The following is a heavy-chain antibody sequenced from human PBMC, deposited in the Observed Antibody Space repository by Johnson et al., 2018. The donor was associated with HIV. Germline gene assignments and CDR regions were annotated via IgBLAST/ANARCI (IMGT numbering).Heavy chain of an antibody. Sequence: QVQLVESGGGVVQPGRSLRLSCAASEFTFSNYAMHWVRQAPGKGLEWVAVVPDDGDNKYYADSVKGRFTISRDNSKNTLYLQMNSLRAEDTAVYYCAKDNPRLGGAFDIWGQGTMVTVSS. CDR1: EFTFSNYA. CDR2: VPDDGDNK. J-gene: IGHJ3*02. CDR3: AKDNPRLGGAFDI. V-gene: IGHV3-30-3*01. D-gene: IGHD3-16*01.